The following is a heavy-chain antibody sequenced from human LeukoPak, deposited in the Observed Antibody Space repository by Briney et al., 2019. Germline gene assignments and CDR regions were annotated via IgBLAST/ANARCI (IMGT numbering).Heavy chain of an antibody. CDR1: GFTFSSYA. V-gene: IGHV3-48*04. CDR3: AREVADLDY. CDR2: ISSSGSTI. Sequence: GGSLRLSCAASGFTFSSYAMHWVRQAPGKGLEWVPYISSSGSTIYYADSVKGRFTISRDNAKNSLYLQMNSLRAEDTAVYYCAREVADLDYWGQGTLVTVSS. D-gene: IGHD2-15*01. J-gene: IGHJ4*02.